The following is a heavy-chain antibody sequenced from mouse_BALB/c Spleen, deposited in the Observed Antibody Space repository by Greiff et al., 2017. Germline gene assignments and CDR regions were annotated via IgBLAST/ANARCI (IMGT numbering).Heavy chain of an antibody. CDR2: ISSGGSYT. V-gene: IGHV5-9-4*01. Sequence: EVKLVESGGGLVKPGGSLKLSCAASGFTFSSYAMSWVRQSPEKRLEWVAEISSGGSYTYYPDTVTGRFTISRDNAKNTLYLEMSSLRSEDTAMYYCARSGTEYAMDYWGQGTSVTVSS. CDR1: GFTFSSYA. J-gene: IGHJ4*01. D-gene: IGHD3-3*01. CDR3: ARSGTEYAMDY.